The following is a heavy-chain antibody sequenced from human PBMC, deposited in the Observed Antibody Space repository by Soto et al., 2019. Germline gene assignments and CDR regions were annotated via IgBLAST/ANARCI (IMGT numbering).Heavy chain of an antibody. J-gene: IGHJ5*02. Sequence: QVQLVQSGAEVKKPGSSVKVSCKASGGTFSSYAISWVRRAPGHGLEWMGGIIPIFGTANYAQKFQGRVTITADESTSTAYMALSSLGSEDTAVYYCARDLYGSGSYYNPRWFDPWGQGPLVTVSS. D-gene: IGHD3-10*01. CDR2: IIPIFGTA. CDR1: GGTFSSYA. CDR3: ARDLYGSGSYYNPRWFDP. V-gene: IGHV1-69*01.